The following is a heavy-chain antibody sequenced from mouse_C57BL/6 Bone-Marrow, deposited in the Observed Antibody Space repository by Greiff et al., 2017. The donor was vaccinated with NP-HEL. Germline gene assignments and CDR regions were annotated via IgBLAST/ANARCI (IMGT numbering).Heavy chain of an antibody. CDR2: IYPGNSDT. CDR3: TRGDYYGSSKDDY. D-gene: IGHD1-1*01. Sequence: VQLQQSGTVLARPGASVKMSCKTSGYTFTSYWMHWVKQRPGRGLEWIGAIYPGNSDTSYNQKFKGKAKLTAVTSASTAYMELSSLTNEDSAVYYCTRGDYYGSSKDDYWGQGTTLTVSS. J-gene: IGHJ2*01. V-gene: IGHV1-5*01. CDR1: GYTFTSYW.